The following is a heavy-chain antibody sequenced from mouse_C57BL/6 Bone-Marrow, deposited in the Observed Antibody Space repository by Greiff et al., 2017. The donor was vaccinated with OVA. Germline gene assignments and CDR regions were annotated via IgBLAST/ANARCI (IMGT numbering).Heavy chain of an antibody. CDR1: GFTFSDYY. V-gene: IGHV5-12*01. CDR2: ISNGGGST. CDR3: ARRVYGYGGYYFDY. Sequence: EVLLVESGGGLVQPGGSLKLSCAASGFTFSDYYMYWVRQTPEKRLEWVAYISNGGGSTYYPDTVKGRFTISRDNAKNTLYLQMSRLKSEDTAVYYCARRVYGYGGYYFDYWGQGTTLTVSS. D-gene: IGHD2-2*01. J-gene: IGHJ2*01.